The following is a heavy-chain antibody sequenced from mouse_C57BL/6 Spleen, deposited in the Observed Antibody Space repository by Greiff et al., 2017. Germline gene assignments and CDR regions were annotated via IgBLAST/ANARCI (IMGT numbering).Heavy chain of an antibody. CDR2: IDPSDSYT. J-gene: IGHJ4*01. CDR3: ASSGTRAMDY. Sequence: QVQLQQPGAELVKPGASVKLSCKASGYTFTSYWMQWVKQRPGRGLEWIGEIDPSDSYTNYNQKFKGKATLTVDTSSSTAYMQLSSLTSEDSAVYYCASSGTRAMDYWGQGTSVTVSS. V-gene: IGHV1-50*01. CDR1: GYTFTSYW. D-gene: IGHD4-1*01.